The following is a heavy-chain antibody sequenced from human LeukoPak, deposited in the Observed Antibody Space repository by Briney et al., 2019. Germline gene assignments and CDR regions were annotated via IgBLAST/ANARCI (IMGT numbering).Heavy chain of an antibody. CDR2: MNPNSGNT. Sequence: ASVKVSCKASGYTFTSYDINWVRQATGQGLEWMGWMNPNSGNTGYAQKFQGRVTMTRNTSISTAYMELSSLRSEDTAVYYCARSRIQLWFGEEGNWFDPWGQGTLVTVSS. CDR1: GYTFTSYD. D-gene: IGHD5-18*01. J-gene: IGHJ5*02. CDR3: ARSRIQLWFGEEGNWFDP. V-gene: IGHV1-8*01.